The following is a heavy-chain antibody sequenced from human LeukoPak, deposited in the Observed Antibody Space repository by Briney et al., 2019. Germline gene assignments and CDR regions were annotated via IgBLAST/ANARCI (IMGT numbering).Heavy chain of an antibody. CDR3: ARRDHYGVKAFDI. Sequence: SETLSLTCTVPGGSISSYYWSWIRQPPGKGLEWIGYIYYSGSTNYNPSLKSRVTISVDTSKNQFSLKLSPVTAADTAVYYCARRDHYGVKAFDIWGQGTMVTVSS. V-gene: IGHV4-59*08. CDR1: GGSISSYY. D-gene: IGHD4-17*01. CDR2: IYYSGST. J-gene: IGHJ3*02.